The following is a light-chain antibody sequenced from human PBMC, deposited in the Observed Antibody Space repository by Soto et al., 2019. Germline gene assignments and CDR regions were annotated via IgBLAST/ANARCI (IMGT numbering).Light chain of an antibody. CDR1: SSDVGANNY. CDR2: VVS. J-gene: IGLJ2*01. Sequence: QSALTQPPSASGSPGQSVTISCTGSSSDVGANNYVSWYQQHPGKAPKLMIYVVSKRPSGVPDRFSGSKSGNTASLTVSGLQAEDEADYYCSSFAGSKVFGGGTKLTVL. V-gene: IGLV2-8*01. CDR3: SSFAGSKV.